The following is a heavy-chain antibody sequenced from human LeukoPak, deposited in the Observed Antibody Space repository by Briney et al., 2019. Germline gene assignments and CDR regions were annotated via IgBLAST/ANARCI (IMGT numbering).Heavy chain of an antibody. D-gene: IGHD3-16*01. CDR2: INPSGGST. J-gene: IGHJ4*02. CDR3: ARVRYRLAETYIDY. CDR1: GYTFTSYY. Sequence: ASVKVSCKASGYTFTSYYIHWVRQAPGQGLEWMGLINPSGGSTNYAQKFQGRVTMTRDTSTSTVYMELSSLRSEDTAVYYCARVRYRLAETYIDYWGQGTLVTVSS. V-gene: IGHV1-46*01.